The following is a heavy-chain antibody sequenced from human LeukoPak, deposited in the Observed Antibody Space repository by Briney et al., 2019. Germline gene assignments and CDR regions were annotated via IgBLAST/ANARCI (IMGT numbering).Heavy chain of an antibody. D-gene: IGHD6-13*01. Sequence: ASVKVSCKASGYTFTGYYMHWVRQAPGQGLEWMGWINPNSGGTNYAQKFQGRVTMTRDTSISIAYMELSRLRSDDTAVYYCARANGAAAGLDYWGQGTLVTVSS. CDR2: INPNSGGT. V-gene: IGHV1-2*02. CDR1: GYTFTGYY. CDR3: ARANGAAAGLDY. J-gene: IGHJ4*02.